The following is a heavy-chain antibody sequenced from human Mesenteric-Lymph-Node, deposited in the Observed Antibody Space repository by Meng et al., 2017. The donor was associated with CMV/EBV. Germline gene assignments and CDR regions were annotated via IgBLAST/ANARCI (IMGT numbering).Heavy chain of an antibody. CDR2: IYYSGST. J-gene: IGHJ6*02. Sequence: GSLRLSCTVSGGSVSSGSYYWSWIRQPPGKGLEWIGSIYYSGSTYYNPSLKSRVTVSVDTSKNQFSLKLSSVTAADTAVYYCARDTYTYGHYYGMDVWGQGTTVTVSS. V-gene: IGHV4-39*07. CDR1: GGSVSSGSYY. CDR3: ARDTYTYGHYYGMDV. D-gene: IGHD5-18*01.